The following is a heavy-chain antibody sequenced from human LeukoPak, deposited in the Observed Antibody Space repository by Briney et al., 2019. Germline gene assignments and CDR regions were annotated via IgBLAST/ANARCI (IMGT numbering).Heavy chain of an antibody. J-gene: IGHJ4*02. CDR1: GFTFSSYA. V-gene: IGHV3-30*04. CDR2: ISYVGSNK. Sequence: GRSLRLSCAPSGFTFSSYAMHWVRQPPGKGLGWVAVISYVGSNKYCADSVKGRSTISRHNSKNTLYLQMNSLRVEDTAVYYCARGQVWGCLVLSYWGQGTLVTVSS. CDR3: ARGQVWGCLVLSY. D-gene: IGHD2-21*02.